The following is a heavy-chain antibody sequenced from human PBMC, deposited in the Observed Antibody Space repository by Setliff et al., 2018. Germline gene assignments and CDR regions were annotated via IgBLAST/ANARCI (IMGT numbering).Heavy chain of an antibody. CDR2: ISAYNGNT. V-gene: IGHV1-18*01. Sequence: ASVKVSCKASGYTFTSYGISWVRQAPGQGLEWMGWISAYNGNTNYAQKLQGRVTMTTDTSTSTAYMELRSLRSDDTAVYYCARARGHYYDSSGRSGYFQHWGQGTLVTVS. CDR1: GYTFTSYG. CDR3: ARARGHYYDSSGRSGYFQH. D-gene: IGHD3-22*01. J-gene: IGHJ1*01.